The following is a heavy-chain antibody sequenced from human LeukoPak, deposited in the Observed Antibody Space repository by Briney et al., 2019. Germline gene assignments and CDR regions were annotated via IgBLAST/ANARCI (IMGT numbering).Heavy chain of an antibody. CDR1: GGSFSGYY. Sequence: SETLSLTCAVYGGSFSGYYWSWIRQPPGKGLECIGEINQSGSTNYKPSLKSRVTISVDTPKNQFSLKLSSVTAADTAVYYCAREPNYCSGGSCYFYYGMDVWGQGTTVTVSS. CDR2: INQSGST. CDR3: AREPNYCSGGSCYFYYGMDV. V-gene: IGHV4-34*01. J-gene: IGHJ6*02. D-gene: IGHD2-15*01.